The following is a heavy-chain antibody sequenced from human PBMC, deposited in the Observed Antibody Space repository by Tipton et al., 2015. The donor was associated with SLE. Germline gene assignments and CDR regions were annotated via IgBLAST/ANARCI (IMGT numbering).Heavy chain of an antibody. J-gene: IGHJ2*01. V-gene: IGHV4-39*01. Sequence: TLSLTCTVSGGSISSSSYYWGWIRQPPGKGLEWIGSIYYSGSTYYNPSLKSRVTISVDTSKIQFSLYLSSVTAADTAVYHCARLSEFSRNWYFDLWGRGTLVTVSS. CDR2: IYYSGST. CDR1: GGSISSSSYY. CDR3: ARLSEFSRNWYFDL. D-gene: IGHD1-14*01.